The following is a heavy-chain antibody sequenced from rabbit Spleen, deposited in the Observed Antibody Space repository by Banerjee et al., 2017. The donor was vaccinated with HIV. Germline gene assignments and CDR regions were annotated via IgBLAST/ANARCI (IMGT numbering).Heavy chain of an antibody. Sequence: QQQLVESGGGLVKPGASLTLTCKASGFSFSSSDYICWVRQAPGKGLEWISCIAGSSSGFTYSATWAKGRFTISKTSSTTVTLQMTSLTAADTATYFCARDTGSSFSSYGMDLWGQGTLVTV. CDR3: ARDTGSSFSSYGMDL. V-gene: IGHV1S45*01. D-gene: IGHD8-1*01. CDR1: GFSFSSSDY. CDR2: IAGSSSGFT. J-gene: IGHJ6*01.